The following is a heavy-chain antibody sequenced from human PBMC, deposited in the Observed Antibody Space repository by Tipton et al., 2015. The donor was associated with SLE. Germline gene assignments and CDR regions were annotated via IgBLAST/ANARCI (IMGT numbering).Heavy chain of an antibody. D-gene: IGHD3-3*01. Sequence: QLVQSGAEVKKPGASVKVSCKASGYTFTSYGISWVRQAPGQGLEWMEWINAGNDNTKYSQKFQGRVTITRDTSATTGYMELSSLRSEDTAVYYCARGSHDFWSWDYWGQGTLVTVSS. J-gene: IGHJ4*02. CDR2: INAGNDNT. CDR3: ARGSHDFWSWDY. CDR1: GYTFTSYG. V-gene: IGHV1-18*01.